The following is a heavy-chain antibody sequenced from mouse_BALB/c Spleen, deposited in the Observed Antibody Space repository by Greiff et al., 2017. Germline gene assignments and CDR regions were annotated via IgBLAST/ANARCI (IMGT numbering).Heavy chain of an antibody. V-gene: IGHV2-6-7*01. Sequence: QVQLKESGPGLVAPSQSLSITCTVSGFSLTGYGVNWVRQPPGKGLEWLGMIWGDGSTDYNSALKSRLSISKDNSKSQVFLKMNSLQTDDTARYYCARGAFYYYGCSYEKNAMDYWGQGTSVTVSS. D-gene: IGHD1-1*01. J-gene: IGHJ4*01. CDR1: GFSLTGYG. CDR2: IWGDGST. CDR3: ARGAFYYYGCSYEKNAMDY.